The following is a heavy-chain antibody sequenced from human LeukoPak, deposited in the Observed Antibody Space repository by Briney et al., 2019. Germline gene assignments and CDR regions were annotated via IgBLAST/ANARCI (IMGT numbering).Heavy chain of an antibody. Sequence: SVKVSCKASGYTFTGYYMHWVRQAPGQGLEWMGRIIPILGIANYAQKFQGRVTITADKSTSTAYMELSSLRSEDTAVYYCARPKTYYYDSSGYAFDYWGQGTLVTVSS. CDR2: IIPILGIA. CDR3: ARPKTYYYDSSGYAFDY. V-gene: IGHV1-69*02. CDR1: GYTFTGYY. J-gene: IGHJ4*02. D-gene: IGHD3-22*01.